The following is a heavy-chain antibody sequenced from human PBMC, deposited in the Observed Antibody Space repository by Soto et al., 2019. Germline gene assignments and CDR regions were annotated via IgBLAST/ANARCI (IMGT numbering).Heavy chain of an antibody. Sequence: EVQLLESGGGLEQPGGSLRLSCEASGFTFSNHATSWVRQAPGKGLEWVSQIGGSGGLIYYADSVKGRFTISRDNSKNTVYLQMSSLRAEDTAMYYCAKTPRASGYGNSHCALWGRGTLVTVSS. V-gene: IGHV3-23*01. D-gene: IGHD5-12*01. CDR1: GFTFSNHA. CDR3: AKTPRASGYGNSHCAL. J-gene: IGHJ2*01. CDR2: IGGSGGLI.